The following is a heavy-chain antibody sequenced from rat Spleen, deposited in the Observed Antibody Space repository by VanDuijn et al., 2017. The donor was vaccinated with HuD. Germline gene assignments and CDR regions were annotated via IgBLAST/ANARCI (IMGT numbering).Heavy chain of an antibody. CDR3: TRHAYYGGYLPFAY. CDR1: GFTFSDFY. D-gene: IGHD1-11*01. CDR2: ISFYDFTP. V-gene: IGHV5-22*01. Sequence: EVQLVESGGGLVQPGRSLKLSCAASGFTFSDFYMAWVRQTPKKGLECITSISFYDFTPFYRDSVKGRFTISRDNSRNTLDLQMDSLRSEDTATHYCTRHAYYGGYLPFAYWGQGTLVTVSS. J-gene: IGHJ3*01.